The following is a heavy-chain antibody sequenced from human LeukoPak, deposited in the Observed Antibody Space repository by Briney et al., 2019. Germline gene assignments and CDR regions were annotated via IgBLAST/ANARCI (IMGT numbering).Heavy chain of an antibody. D-gene: IGHD3-3*01. CDR3: ARGRYDFWSGPLYYFDY. V-gene: IGHV1-8*01. CDR2: MNPNSGNT. J-gene: IGHJ4*02. CDR1: GYTFTSYD. Sequence: ASVKVSCKASGYTFTSYDINWVRQATGQGPEWMGWMNPNSGNTGYAQKFQGRVTMTRNTSISTAYMELSSLRSEDTAVYYCARGRYDFWSGPLYYFDYWGQGTLVTVSS.